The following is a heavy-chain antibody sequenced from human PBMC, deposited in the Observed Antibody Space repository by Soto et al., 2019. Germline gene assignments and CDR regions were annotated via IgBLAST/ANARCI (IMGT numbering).Heavy chain of an antibody. D-gene: IGHD5-12*01. CDR3: AREGVYSDYGDAFDI. CDR2: ISGSGGVT. V-gene: IGHV3-23*01. CDR1: GFTFSSNA. Sequence: GGSLRLSCAASGFTFSSNAMSWVRQAPGKGLEWVSHISGSGGVTYYADSVKGRFTISRDNSKSTLNLQMNRLRVEDTAVYYCAREGVYSDYGDAFDIWGQGTMVTVSS. J-gene: IGHJ3*02.